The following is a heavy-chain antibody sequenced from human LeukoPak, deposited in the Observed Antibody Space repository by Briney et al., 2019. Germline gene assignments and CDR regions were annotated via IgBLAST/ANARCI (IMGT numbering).Heavy chain of an antibody. D-gene: IGHD1-14*01. CDR1: GYTFTSYA. Sequence: ASVKVSCKASGYTFTSYAMNWVRQAPGQGLEWMGWINTNTGNPTYAQGFTGRFVFSLDASVSTAYLQISSLKAEDTAVYYCASQPPLDAFDIWGQGTMVTVPS. CDR2: INTNTGNP. J-gene: IGHJ3*02. CDR3: ASQPPLDAFDI. V-gene: IGHV7-4-1*02.